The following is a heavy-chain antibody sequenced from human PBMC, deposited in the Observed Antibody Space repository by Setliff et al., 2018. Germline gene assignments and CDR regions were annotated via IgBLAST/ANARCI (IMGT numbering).Heavy chain of an antibody. Sequence: SETLSLTCTVSGGSISSGGYYWSWIRQHPGKGLEWIGYIYYSGSTYYNPSLKSRVTISVDKSKNQFSLKLSSVTAADTAVYYCARRVDYDFWSGHTDYWGQGTLVTVSS. CDR2: IYYSGST. CDR3: ARRVDYDFWSGHTDY. CDR1: GGSISSGGYY. V-gene: IGHV4-31*03. D-gene: IGHD3-3*01. J-gene: IGHJ4*02.